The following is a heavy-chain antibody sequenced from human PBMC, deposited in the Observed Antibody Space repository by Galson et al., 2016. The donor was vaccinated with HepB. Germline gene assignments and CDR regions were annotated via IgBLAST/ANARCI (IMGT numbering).Heavy chain of an antibody. V-gene: IGHV1-3*01. CDR3: AISMRYYDSSGYPLVGLDV. CDR2: INAGNGKT. CDR1: GYTFRNYA. D-gene: IGHD3-22*01. J-gene: IGHJ6*02. Sequence: SVKVSCKASGYTFRNYAMHWVRQAPGQRLEWMAWINAGNGKTKSSERFKGSVTITRDTSASTAYMELISLRSEDTAVYYCAISMRYYDSSGYPLVGLDVWGQGTTVTVSS.